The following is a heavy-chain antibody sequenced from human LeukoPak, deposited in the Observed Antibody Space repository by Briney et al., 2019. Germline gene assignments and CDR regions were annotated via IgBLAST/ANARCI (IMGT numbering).Heavy chain of an antibody. CDR1: GLAYSCYV. D-gene: IGHD4-17*01. V-gene: IGHV3-23*01. CDR3: ANPPYSDPTGGIFDY. J-gene: IGHJ4*02. CDR2: ISGSGGST. Sequence: GGSLRLSCAGSGLAYSCYVMSWVRQAPGKGVEGVSRISGSGGSTYYADSVKGRFTISRDNSKNTLYLQMNSLRAEDTAVYFCANPPYSDPTGGIFDYWGQGTLVTVSS.